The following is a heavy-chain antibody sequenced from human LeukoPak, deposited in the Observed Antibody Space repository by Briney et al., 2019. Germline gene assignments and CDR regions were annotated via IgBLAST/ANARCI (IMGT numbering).Heavy chain of an antibody. J-gene: IGHJ4*02. CDR2: ISPDGSTT. CDR3: ARGAYTAMVTSFDY. V-gene: IGHV3-74*01. CDR1: GFTFSSYW. Sequence: GGSLRLSCAASGFTFSSYWMHWVRQAPGKGLVWVSRISPDGSTTGHADSVKGRFTTSRDNAKNSLYLQMNSLRAEDTAVYYCARGAYTAMVTSFDYWGQGTLVTVSS. D-gene: IGHD5-18*01.